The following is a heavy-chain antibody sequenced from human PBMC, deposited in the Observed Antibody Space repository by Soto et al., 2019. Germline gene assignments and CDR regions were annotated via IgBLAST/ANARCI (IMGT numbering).Heavy chain of an antibody. CDR3: ARGGGPYVWFNEF. CDR1: GGLFSSFA. V-gene: IGHV1-69*01. D-gene: IGHD3-16*01. Sequence: QEQLVQSGPEVKKPGSSVKVSCKDSGGLFSSFAISWVRQAPGQGLEWLGGIIPVFGTTNYAERFQGRVTITADESTNTDYMELRSLISGDTAMYYCARGGGPYVWFNEFWGQGTLVTVSS. J-gene: IGHJ4*02. CDR2: IIPVFGTT.